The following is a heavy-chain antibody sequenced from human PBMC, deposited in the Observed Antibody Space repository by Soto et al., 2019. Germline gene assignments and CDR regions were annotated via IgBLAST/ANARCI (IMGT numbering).Heavy chain of an antibody. CDR3: ARSGDSSGYHWTYYYYYGMDV. D-gene: IGHD3-22*01. Sequence: EVQLVESGGGLVKPGGSLRLSCAASGFTFSSYSMNWVRQAPGKGLEWVSSISSSSSYIYYADSVKGRFTISRDNAKNSLYLQMNSLRAEDTAVYYCARSGDSSGYHWTYYYYYGMDVWGQGTTVTVSS. J-gene: IGHJ6*02. CDR1: GFTFSSYS. V-gene: IGHV3-21*01. CDR2: ISSSSSYI.